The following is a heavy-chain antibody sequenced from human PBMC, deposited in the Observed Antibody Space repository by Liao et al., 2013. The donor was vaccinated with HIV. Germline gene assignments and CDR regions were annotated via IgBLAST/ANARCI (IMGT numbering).Heavy chain of an antibody. Sequence: QVQLQESDSGLVKPSETLSLTCTVSGGSISNYYWSWIRQPPGKGLEWIGYIYYSGNTHYNPSLKSRVTISVDTSKNQFSLKLSSVTAADTAVYYCARDKVVPAAIGYDPWGQGTLVTVSS. D-gene: IGHD2-2*01. CDR1: GGSISNYY. J-gene: IGHJ5*02. CDR3: ARDKVVPAAIGYDP. V-gene: IGHV4-59*12. CDR2: IYYSGNT.